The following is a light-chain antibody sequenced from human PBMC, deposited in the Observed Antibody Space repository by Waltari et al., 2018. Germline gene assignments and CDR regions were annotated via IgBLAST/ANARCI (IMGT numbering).Light chain of an antibody. J-gene: IGKJ1*01. CDR2: RVS. CDR3: MQGAHWPPT. CDR1: QSLLYRDGYTY. Sequence: DVVVTQSPLSLPVTPGQPASMFCRSSQSLLYRDGYTYLNWFHQRPGQSPRRLIYRVSSRDSGVPDRFSGSGSGADFTLNISRVEAEDVGVYYCMQGAHWPPTFGQGTNLDIK. V-gene: IGKV2-30*01.